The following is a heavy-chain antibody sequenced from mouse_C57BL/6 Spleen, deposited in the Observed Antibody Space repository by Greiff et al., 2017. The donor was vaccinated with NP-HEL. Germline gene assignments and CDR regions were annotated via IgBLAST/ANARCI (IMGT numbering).Heavy chain of an antibody. V-gene: IGHV1-82*01. CDR3: ADSNYDAMDY. J-gene: IGHJ4*01. D-gene: IGHD2-5*01. CDR1: GYAFSSSW. Sequence: VQLQESGPELVKPGASVKISCKASGYAFSSSWMNWVKQRPGKGLEWIGRIYPGDGDTNYNGKFKGKATLTADKSSSTAYMQRSSLTSEDSAVYFCADSNYDAMDYWGQGTSVTVSS. CDR2: IYPGDGDT.